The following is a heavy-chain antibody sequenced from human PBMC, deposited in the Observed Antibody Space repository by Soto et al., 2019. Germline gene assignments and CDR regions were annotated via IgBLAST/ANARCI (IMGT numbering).Heavy chain of an antibody. CDR2: TYYRSKWFN. CDR1: GDSVSSNSAA. J-gene: IGHJ4*02. V-gene: IGHV6-1*01. D-gene: IGHD6-13*01. CDR3: ARERGIAVAGDYDY. Sequence: PSQTLSLTCAISGDSVSSNSAAWTWIRQSPSRGLEWLGRTYYRSKWFNDYAESVKSRLTINPDTSKNQFSLQLNSVTPEDTAVYYCARERGIAVAGDYDYWGQGTLVTVSS.